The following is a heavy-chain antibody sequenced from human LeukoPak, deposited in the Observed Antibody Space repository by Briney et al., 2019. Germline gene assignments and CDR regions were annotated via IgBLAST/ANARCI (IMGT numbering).Heavy chain of an antibody. D-gene: IGHD4/OR15-4a*01. J-gene: IGHJ4*02. V-gene: IGHV5-51*01. Sequence: GESLKISCKGSGYNFPSYWIGWVRQMPGKGLEWMGIINPGDSEARYSPSFRGQVTISADKSISIVYLQWSSLKASDTAMYYCARQGAGFDYWGQGTLVTVSS. CDR2: INPGDSEA. CDR3: ARQGAGFDY. CDR1: GYNFPSYW.